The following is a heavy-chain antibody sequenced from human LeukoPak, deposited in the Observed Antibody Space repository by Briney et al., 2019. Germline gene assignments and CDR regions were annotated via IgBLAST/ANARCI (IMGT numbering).Heavy chain of an antibody. Sequence: GGSLRLSCAASGFIFNTYGMHWVRQAPGKGLEWVAFIRNDRSDKYYAVSVKGRFTISRDNSKNTLYLQMNSLRAEDTALYYCAKDRAYGQFLWGNDYWGQGTLVTVSS. CDR2: IRNDRSDK. CDR1: GFIFNTYG. D-gene: IGHD2-21*01. CDR3: AKDRAYGQFLWGNDY. J-gene: IGHJ4*02. V-gene: IGHV3-30*02.